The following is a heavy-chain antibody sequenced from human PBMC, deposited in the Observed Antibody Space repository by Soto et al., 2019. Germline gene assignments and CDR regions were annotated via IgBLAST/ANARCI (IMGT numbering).Heavy chain of an antibody. CDR3: RELPSL. CDR2: IYYSGST. D-gene: IGHD1-7*01. CDR1: GGSISSSSYY. V-gene: IGHV4-39*07. J-gene: IGHJ1*01. Sequence: SETLSLTCTVSGGSISSSSYYWGWIRQPPGKGLEWIGSIYYSGSTYYNPSLKSRVTISVDRSKNQFSLKLSSVAAFYTAVGYRRELPSLWGQGTLVLGSS.